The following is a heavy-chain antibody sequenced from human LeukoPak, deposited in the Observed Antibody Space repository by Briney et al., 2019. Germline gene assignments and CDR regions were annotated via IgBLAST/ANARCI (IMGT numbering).Heavy chain of an antibody. D-gene: IGHD2-15*01. Sequence: SETLSLTCTVSGGSTSSYYWSWIRQPPGKGLEWIGYIYYSGSTNYNPSLKSRVTISVDTSKNQFSLKLSSVTAADTAVYYCARETCSGGSCFQFDFWGQGTLVTVSS. CDR1: GGSTSSYY. V-gene: IGHV4-59*01. CDR3: ARETCSGGSCFQFDF. J-gene: IGHJ4*02. CDR2: IYYSGST.